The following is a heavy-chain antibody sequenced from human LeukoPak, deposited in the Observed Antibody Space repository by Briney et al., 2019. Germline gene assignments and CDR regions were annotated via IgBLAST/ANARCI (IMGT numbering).Heavy chain of an antibody. CDR2: ISGSGGST. V-gene: IGHV3-23*01. J-gene: IGHJ4*02. CDR3: AVEYYDILTGYPSFDY. D-gene: IGHD3-9*01. CDR1: GFTFSSYA. Sequence: GGSLRLSCAASGFTFSSYAMSWVRQAPGKGLEWVSAISGSGGSTYYADSVKGRFTISRDNSKNKLYLQMNSLRAEDTAVYYCAVEYYDILTGYPSFDYWGQGTLVTVSS.